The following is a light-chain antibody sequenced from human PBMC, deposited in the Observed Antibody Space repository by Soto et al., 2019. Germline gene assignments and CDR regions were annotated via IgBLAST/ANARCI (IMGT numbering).Light chain of an antibody. CDR3: QQYNNWPWT. CDR2: EAS. V-gene: IGKV3D-15*01. J-gene: IGKJ1*01. CDR1: QSVGNN. Sequence: EIVLTQSAATVSLSPGERATLSCRASQSVGNNLAWYQQKPGQAPGLLIYEASTRATGIPARFSGSGSGTDFTLTISSLQSEDFAVYYCQQYNNWPWTFGQATKV.